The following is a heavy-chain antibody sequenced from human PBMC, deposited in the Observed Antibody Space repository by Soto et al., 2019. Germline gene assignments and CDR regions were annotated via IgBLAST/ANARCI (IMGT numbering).Heavy chain of an antibody. CDR2: TYYRSKWYN. V-gene: IGHV6-1*01. J-gene: IGHJ6*02. CDR3: ARDILKAGLRGFYYYYGMDV. D-gene: IGHD4-17*01. CDR1: GDSVSSNSAA. Sequence: PSQTLSLTCAISGDSVSSNSAAWNWIRQSPSRGLEWLGRTYYRSKWYNDYAVSVKSRITINPDTSKNQFSLQLNSVTPEDTAVYYCARDILKAGLRGFYYYYGMDVWGQGTTVTAP.